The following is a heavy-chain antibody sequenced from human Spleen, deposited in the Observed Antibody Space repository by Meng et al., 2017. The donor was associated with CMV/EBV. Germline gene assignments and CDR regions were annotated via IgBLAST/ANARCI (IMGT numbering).Heavy chain of an antibody. V-gene: IGHV3-53*01. CDR3: ARGRGATTSYGLDV. D-gene: IGHD4/OR15-4a*01. CDR1: GFTFSSYA. CDR2: IYSGGRT. J-gene: IGHJ6*02. Sequence: GGSLRLSCAASGFTFSSYAMHWVRQAPGKGLEWVSIIYSGGRTYYADFVKGRFAISRDNSMNTLYLQMSSLRAEDTAVYYCARGRGATTSYGLDVWGQGTTVTVSS.